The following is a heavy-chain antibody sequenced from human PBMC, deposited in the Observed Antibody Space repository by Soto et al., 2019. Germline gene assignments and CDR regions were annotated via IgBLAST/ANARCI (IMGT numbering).Heavy chain of an antibody. D-gene: IGHD3-16*01. Sequence: PSETLSLTCTVSNDSINSYYWGWIRQPPGKGLEWIGYSYFSGGTDYNPSLKGRVTISADRSRNQFSLKLTSVAAADTAVYYCVRELSRGWFDPWGQGTLVTVSS. V-gene: IGHV4-59*01. CDR2: SYFSGGT. CDR1: NDSINSYY. J-gene: IGHJ5*02. CDR3: VRELSRGWFDP.